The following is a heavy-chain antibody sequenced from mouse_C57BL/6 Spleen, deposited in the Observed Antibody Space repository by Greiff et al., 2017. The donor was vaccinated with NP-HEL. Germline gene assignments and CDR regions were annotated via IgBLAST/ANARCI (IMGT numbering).Heavy chain of an antibody. Sequence: EVMLVESGEGLVKPGGSLKLSCAASGFTFSSYAMSWVRQTPEKRLEWVAYISSGGDYIYYADTVKGRFTISRDNARNTLYLQMSSLKSEDTAMYYCTRDSNYAAMDYWGQGTSVTVSS. D-gene: IGHD2-5*01. V-gene: IGHV5-9-1*02. J-gene: IGHJ4*01. CDR2: ISSGGDYI. CDR3: TRDSNYAAMDY. CDR1: GFTFSSYA.